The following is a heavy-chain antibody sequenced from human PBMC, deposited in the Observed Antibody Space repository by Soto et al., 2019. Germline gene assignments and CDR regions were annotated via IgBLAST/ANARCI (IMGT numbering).Heavy chain of an antibody. CDR2: ISYDGSNK. V-gene: IGHV3-30*18. CDR1: GFTFSSYG. Sequence: GGSLRLSCAASGFTFSSYGMHWVRQAPGKGLEWVAVISYDGSNKYYADSVKGRFTISRDNSKNTLYLQMNSLRAEDTAVYYCAKSRMFYDFWSGYYYYGMDVWGQGTTVTVSS. D-gene: IGHD3-3*01. CDR3: AKSRMFYDFWSGYYYYGMDV. J-gene: IGHJ6*02.